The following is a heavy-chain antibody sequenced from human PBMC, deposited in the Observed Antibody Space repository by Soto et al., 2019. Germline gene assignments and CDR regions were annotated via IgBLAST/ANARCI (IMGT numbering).Heavy chain of an antibody. CDR3: ARDQVLPYYYDSSGPDAFDI. Sequence: TVSGGSISSGGYYWSWIRQHPGKGLEWIGYIYYSGSTYYNPSLKSRVTISVDTSKNQFSLKLSSVTAADTAVYYCARDQVLPYYYDSSGPDAFDIWGQGTMVTVSS. V-gene: IGHV4-31*02. CDR1: GGSISSGGYY. CDR2: IYYSGST. J-gene: IGHJ3*02. D-gene: IGHD3-22*01.